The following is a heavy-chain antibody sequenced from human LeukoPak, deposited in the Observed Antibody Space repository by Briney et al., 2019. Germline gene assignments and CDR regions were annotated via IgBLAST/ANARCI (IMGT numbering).Heavy chain of an antibody. Sequence: PGGSLRLACAASGFTFSSYSMNWVCQAPGKGLEWVSSISSSSSYIYYADSVKGRFTISRDNAKNSLYLQMNSLRAEDTAVYYCSSQDYGMDVWGQGTTVTVSS. J-gene: IGHJ6*02. V-gene: IGHV3-21*01. CDR1: GFTFSSYS. CDR2: ISSSSSYI. CDR3: SSQDYGMDV.